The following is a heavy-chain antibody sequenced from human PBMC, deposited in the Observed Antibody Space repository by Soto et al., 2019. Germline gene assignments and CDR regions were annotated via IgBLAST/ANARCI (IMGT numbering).Heavy chain of an antibody. J-gene: IGHJ5*02. V-gene: IGHV4-31*03. CDR1: GGSISSGGYY. Sequence: QVQLQESGPGLVNPSQTLSLTCTVSGGSISSGGYYWIWIRQHPGKGLEWIGYSFYSGATYYNPSLKSRTVISVDTSKNQFSLTLSSLTAADPAVYYCARVQPYDYGANAGWLDPWGQGTLVTVSS. CDR2: SFYSGAT. D-gene: IGHD4-17*01. CDR3: ARVQPYDYGANAGWLDP.